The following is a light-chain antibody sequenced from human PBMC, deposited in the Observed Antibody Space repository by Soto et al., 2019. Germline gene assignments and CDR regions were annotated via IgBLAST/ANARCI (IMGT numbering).Light chain of an antibody. CDR2: DAS. J-gene: IGKJ3*01. V-gene: IGKV1-33*01. CDR1: QDISNY. Sequence: DIQMTQSPSSLSASVGDRVTITCQASQDISNYLNWYQQKPGKAPNHLIYDASNLETGVPSRFSGSGSGTDVTFTISSLQPEDFAMNYCQQYDTLPLFTFGPGTKVDIK. CDR3: QQYDTLPLFT.